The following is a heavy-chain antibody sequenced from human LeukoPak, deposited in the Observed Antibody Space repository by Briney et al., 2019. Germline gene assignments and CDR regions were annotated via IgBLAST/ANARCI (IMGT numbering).Heavy chain of an antibody. V-gene: IGHV1-2*02. CDR3: ARTYSNSPSVNWFDT. D-gene: IGHD4-11*01. CDR1: GYTFTGYY. CDR2: INPNTGGT. J-gene: IGHJ5*02. Sequence: ASVKVSCKASGYTFTGYYINWVRQAPGQGLEWVGWINPNTGGTYHVQKFQGRVSMSRDTSISTAYMELNRLKLDDTAVYYCARTYSNSPSVNWFDTWGQGTLVIVSS.